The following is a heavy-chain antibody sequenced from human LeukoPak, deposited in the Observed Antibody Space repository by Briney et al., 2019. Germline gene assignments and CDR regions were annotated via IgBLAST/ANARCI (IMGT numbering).Heavy chain of an antibody. CDR3: AKFDSSGYPRAPLGY. D-gene: IGHD3-22*01. J-gene: IGHJ4*02. CDR2: ISGSGGST. CDR1: GFTFSSYA. V-gene: IGHV3-23*01. Sequence: GGSLRLSCAASGFTFSSYAMSWVRQAPGKGLEWVSAISGSGGSTSYADSVKGRFTISRDNSKNTLYLQMNSLRVEDTAVHYCAKFDSSGYPRAPLGYWGQGTLVTVS.